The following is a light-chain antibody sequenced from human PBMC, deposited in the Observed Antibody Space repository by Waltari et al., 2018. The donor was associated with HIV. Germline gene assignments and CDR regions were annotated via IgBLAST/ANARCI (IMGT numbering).Light chain of an antibody. CDR1: SGHIGSNT. CDR3: ATWDDLLSGRV. Sequence: QPVLTQPSSASGTPGQRVTMSCSGTSGHIGSNTVACYQQFPGTAPKLIIFRSAERPSGVPDRFSGSKSGTAATLSISGLRAEDEGIYYCATWDDLLSGRVFGGGTKLSVL. J-gene: IGLJ3*02. CDR2: RSA. V-gene: IGLV1-47*01.